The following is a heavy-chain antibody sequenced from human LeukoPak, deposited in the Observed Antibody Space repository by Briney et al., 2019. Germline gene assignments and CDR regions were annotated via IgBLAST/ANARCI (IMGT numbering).Heavy chain of an antibody. V-gene: IGHV4-31*03. D-gene: IGHD2-2*01. J-gene: IGHJ5*02. Sequence: SETLSLTCTVSGGSISSGGYYWSWIRQHPGKGLEWIGYIYYSGSTYYNPSLKSRVTISVDPSTNQFSLKLSSVTAADTAVYYCATARRVVVPAAILRGFDPWGPGTMVTVSS. CDR2: IYYSGST. CDR3: ATARRVVVPAAILRGFDP. CDR1: GGSISSGGYY.